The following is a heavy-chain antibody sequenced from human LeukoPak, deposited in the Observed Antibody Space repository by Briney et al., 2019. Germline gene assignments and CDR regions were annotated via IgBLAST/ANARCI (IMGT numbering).Heavy chain of an antibody. CDR1: GGSISSSSYY. J-gene: IGHJ5*02. D-gene: IGHD1-1*01. V-gene: IGHV4-61*02. Sequence: PSETLSLTCTVSGGSISSSSYYWSWIRQPAGKGLEWIGRIYTSGSTNYNPSLKSRVTISVDTSKNQFSLKLSSVTAADTAVYYCARDRYFGRLHLHNLRPYNWFDPWGQGTLVTVSS. CDR2: IYTSGST. CDR3: ARDRYFGRLHLHNLRPYNWFDP.